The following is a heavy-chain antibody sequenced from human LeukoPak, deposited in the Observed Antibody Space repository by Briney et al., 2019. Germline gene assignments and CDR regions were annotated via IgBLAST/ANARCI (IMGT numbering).Heavy chain of an antibody. CDR2: INPNSGGT. J-gene: IGHJ4*02. CDR3: ARYSSGLNFDY. D-gene: IGHD6-19*01. CDR1: GYTFTGYY. V-gene: IGHV1-2*02. Sequence: ASVKVSCKASGYTFTGYYMHWVRQAPGQGLEWMGWINPNSGGTNYAQKFQGRVTMTRDTSVSTAYMELSRLRSDDRAVYYCARYSSGLNFDYWGQGTLVTVSS.